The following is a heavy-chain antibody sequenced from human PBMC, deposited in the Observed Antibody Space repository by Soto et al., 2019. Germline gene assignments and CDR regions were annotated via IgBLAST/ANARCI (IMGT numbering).Heavy chain of an antibody. Sequence: QVQLVQSGAEVKKPGSSVKVSCKASGGTFSSYAISWVRQAPGQGLEWMGGIIPIFGTANYAQKFQGRVTITADESTSTAYMELSSLRSADTAVYYCARRIAAATSYGMDVWGQGTTVTVSS. D-gene: IGHD6-13*01. CDR2: IIPIFGTA. J-gene: IGHJ6*02. V-gene: IGHV1-69*01. CDR1: GGTFSSYA. CDR3: ARRIAAATSYGMDV.